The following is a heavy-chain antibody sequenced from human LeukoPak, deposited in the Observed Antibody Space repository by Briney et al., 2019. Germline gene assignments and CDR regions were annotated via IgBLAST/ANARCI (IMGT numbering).Heavy chain of an antibody. CDR1: GFTFSSYG. J-gene: IGHJ6*03. CDR2: IRNDGTNK. Sequence: PGGSLRLSCAASGFTFSSYGMHWVRRAPGKGLEWVAVIRNDGTNKYYADSVKGRFTISRDNSKNTVHLQMNSLRAEDTAVYYCAKDHCSRGTCYYYYYMYVWGKGTTVTVSS. V-gene: IGHV3-30*02. CDR3: AKDHCSRGTCYYYYYMYV. D-gene: IGHD2-15*01.